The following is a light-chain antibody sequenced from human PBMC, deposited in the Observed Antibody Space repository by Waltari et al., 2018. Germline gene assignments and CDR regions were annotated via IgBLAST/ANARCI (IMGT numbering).Light chain of an antibody. CDR1: QNVYTN. CDR3: QQYNTWPPLT. CDR2: GAS. Sequence: EIVMTQSPATLSLSPGESAPLSCRASQNVYTNLAWYQQKPGQAPRLLISGASAMATGVPWRFRGSGSGTEFTLTISSLQSDDFAVYYCQQYNTWPPLTFGGGTRVDIK. V-gene: IGKV3-15*01. J-gene: IGKJ4*01.